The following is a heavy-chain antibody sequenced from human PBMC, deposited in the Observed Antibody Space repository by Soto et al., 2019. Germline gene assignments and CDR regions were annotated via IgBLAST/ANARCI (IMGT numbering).Heavy chain of an antibody. D-gene: IGHD1-26*01. CDR2: IRSKAYGWTT. J-gene: IGHJ4*02. CDR1: GFRFGDYA. V-gene: IGHV3-49*03. CDR3: ARAAMYSSSLLPIEFDS. Sequence: GSLRLSCSASGFRFGDYAMGWFRQGPGEGLEWVGFIRSKAYGWTTEYAASVEGRFTSSRDDSSRFAYLQMNSLESEDTAVYFCARAAMYSSSLLPIEFDSWGPGTLVTVSS.